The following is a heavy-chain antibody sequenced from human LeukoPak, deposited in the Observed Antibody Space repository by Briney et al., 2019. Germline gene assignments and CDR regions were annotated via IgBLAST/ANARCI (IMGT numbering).Heavy chain of an antibody. CDR3: ARVRPYGMDV. CDR1: GFTFSSYS. V-gene: IGHV3-48*04. Sequence: GGSLRLSCGASGFTFSSYSMNWVRQAPGKGLDWVSYITSSSNTIYYADSVKGRFTISRDNAKNSLYLQMNSLRAEDTAVYYCARVRPYGMDVWGQGTTVTVSS. CDR2: ITSSSNTI. J-gene: IGHJ6*02.